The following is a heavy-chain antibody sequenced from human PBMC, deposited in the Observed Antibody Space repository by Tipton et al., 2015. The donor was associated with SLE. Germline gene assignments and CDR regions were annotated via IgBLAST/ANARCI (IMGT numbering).Heavy chain of an antibody. CDR2: ISSSSSYI. D-gene: IGHD3-3*01. V-gene: IGHV3-21*04. CDR3: AKEEGYDFWSGYAPGDY. CDR1: GFTFSSYS. Sequence: SLRLSCAASGFTFSSYSMNWVRQAPGKGLEWVSSISSSSSYIYYADSVKGRFTISRDNAKNSLYLQMNSLRAEDTAVYYCAKEEGYDFWSGYAPGDYWGQGTLVTVSS. J-gene: IGHJ4*02.